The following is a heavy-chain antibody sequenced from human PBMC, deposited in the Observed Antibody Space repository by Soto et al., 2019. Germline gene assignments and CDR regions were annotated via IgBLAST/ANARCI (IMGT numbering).Heavy chain of an antibody. CDR1: AASRCGYY. V-gene: IGHV4-34*12. Sequence: SETRCLSCPATAASRCGYYWSWIRQPPGKGLEWIGEIIHTGSTNYNPSLKSRVTMSIDTSKKQISLKLSSVTAADTAVYYCARVGQPPSDYWGQG. J-gene: IGHJ4*02. CDR2: IIHTGST. CDR3: ARVGQPPSDY. D-gene: IGHD2-2*01.